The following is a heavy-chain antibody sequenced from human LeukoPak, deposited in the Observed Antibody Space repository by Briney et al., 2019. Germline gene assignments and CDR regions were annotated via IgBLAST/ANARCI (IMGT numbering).Heavy chain of an antibody. CDR3: ARGGLDIVVVPAAHIPPNWFDP. V-gene: IGHV4-59*01. D-gene: IGHD2-2*01. J-gene: IGHJ5*02. Sequence: SETLSLTCTVSGGSISSYYWSWIRQPPGKGLEWIGYIYYSGSTNYNPSLKSRVTISVDTSKNQFSLKLSSVTAADTAVYYCARGGLDIVVVPAAHIPPNWFDPWGQGTLVTVSS. CDR2: IYYSGST. CDR1: GGSISSYY.